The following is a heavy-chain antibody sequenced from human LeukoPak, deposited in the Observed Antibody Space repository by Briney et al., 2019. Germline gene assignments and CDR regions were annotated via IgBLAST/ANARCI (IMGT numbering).Heavy chain of an antibody. D-gene: IGHD3-16*02. Sequence: LEWIGRIYTSGSTNYNPSLKSRVTMSVDTSKNQFSLKLSSVTAADTAVYYCARAHQYYDYVWGSYRSYYFDYWGQGTLVTVSS. CDR2: IYTSGST. J-gene: IGHJ4*02. CDR3: ARAHQYYDYVWGSYRSYYFDY. V-gene: IGHV4-4*07.